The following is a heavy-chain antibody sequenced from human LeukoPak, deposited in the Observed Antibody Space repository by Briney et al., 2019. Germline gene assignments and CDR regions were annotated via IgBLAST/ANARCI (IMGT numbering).Heavy chain of an antibody. J-gene: IGHJ4*02. Sequence: ASVKVSCKASGYTFTGYYMHWVRQAPGQGLEWMGRINPNSGGTNYAQKFQGRVTMTRDTSISTAYMELSRLRSDDTAVYYCASFYYDSSGYRSFAYWGQGTLVTVSS. CDR2: INPNSGGT. D-gene: IGHD3-22*01. CDR1: GYTFTGYY. CDR3: ASFYYDSSGYRSFAY. V-gene: IGHV1-2*06.